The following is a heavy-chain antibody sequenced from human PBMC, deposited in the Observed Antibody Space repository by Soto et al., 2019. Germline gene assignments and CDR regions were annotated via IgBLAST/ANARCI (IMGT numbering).Heavy chain of an antibody. CDR1: GYTFTGYY. J-gene: IGHJ6*02. CDR3: AREQQWLVPGMDV. V-gene: IGHV1-2*02. Sequence: GASVKVSCKASGYTFTGYYMHWVRQAPGQGLEWMGWINPNSGGTNYAQKFQGRVTMTRDTPISTAYMELSRLRSDDTAVYYCAREQQWLVPGMDVWGQGTTVTVSS. CDR2: INPNSGGT. D-gene: IGHD6-19*01.